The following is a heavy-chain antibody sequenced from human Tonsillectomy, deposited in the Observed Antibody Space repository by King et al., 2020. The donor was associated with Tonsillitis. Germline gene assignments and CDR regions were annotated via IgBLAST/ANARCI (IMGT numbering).Heavy chain of an antibody. CDR2: ISGSGGST. J-gene: IGHJ1*01. CDR1: GFTFSSYA. D-gene: IGHD2-15*01. V-gene: IGHV3-23*04. CDR3: AKESVYCSGGSCSSRYFQH. Sequence: VQLVESGGGLVQPGGSLRLSCAASGFTFSSYAMSWVRQAPGKGLEWVSAISGSGGSTYYADSVKGRFTISRDNSKNTLYLQMNSLRAEDTAVYYCAKESVYCSGGSCSSRYFQHWGQGTLVTVSS.